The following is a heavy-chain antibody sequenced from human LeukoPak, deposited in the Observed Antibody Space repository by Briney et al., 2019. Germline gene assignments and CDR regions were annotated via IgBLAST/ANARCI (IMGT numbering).Heavy chain of an antibody. CDR2: IYYSGST. J-gene: IGHJ6*03. Sequence: SETLSLTCTVSGGSISSSSYYWGWIRQPPGKGLEWIGSIYYSGSTYYNPSLKSRVTISVDTSKNQFSLKLSSVTAADTAVYYCASQPDAADNYYDSSGYMDVWGKGTTVTISS. V-gene: IGHV4-39*01. CDR1: GGSISSSSYY. CDR3: ASQPDAADNYYDSSGYMDV. D-gene: IGHD3-22*01.